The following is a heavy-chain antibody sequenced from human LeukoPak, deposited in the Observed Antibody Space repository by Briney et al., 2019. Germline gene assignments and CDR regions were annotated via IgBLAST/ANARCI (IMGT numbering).Heavy chain of an antibody. CDR1: GGSISSYY. CDR3: ARGRGYFDY. V-gene: IGHV4-59*08. D-gene: IGHD1-26*01. J-gene: IGHJ4*02. CDR2: IYYSGRT. Sequence: SETPSLTCTVSGGSISSYYWSWIRQPPGKGLGWIGYIYYSGRTNYNPSLKSRVTISVDTSKNQFSLKLSSVTAADTAVYYCARGRGYFDYWGQGTLVTVSS.